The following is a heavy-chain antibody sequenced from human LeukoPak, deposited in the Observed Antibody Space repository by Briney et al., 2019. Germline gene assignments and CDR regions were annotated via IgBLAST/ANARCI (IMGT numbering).Heavy chain of an antibody. Sequence: SETLSLTCTVSGGSISGYYWSWIRQPAGKGLEWIGRIYTSGSTNYNPSLKSRVTMSVDTSKNQFSLKLSSVTAADTAVYYCATGYSSSWIDYWGQGTLVTVSS. CDR3: ATGYSSSWIDY. CDR2: IYTSGST. D-gene: IGHD6-13*01. V-gene: IGHV4-4*07. J-gene: IGHJ4*02. CDR1: GGSISGYY.